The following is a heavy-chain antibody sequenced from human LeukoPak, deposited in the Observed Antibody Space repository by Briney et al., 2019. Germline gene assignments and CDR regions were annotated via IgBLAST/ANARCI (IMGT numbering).Heavy chain of an antibody. CDR3: ARVEMSGSGWSDFDY. J-gene: IGHJ4*02. Sequence: PSETLSLTCAVYGGSFSGYYWSWIRQPPGKGLEWIGEINHSGSTNYNPSLKSRVTISVDTSKNQFSLKLSSVTAADTAVYYCARVEMSGSGWSDFDYWGQGTLVTVSS. CDR2: INHSGST. D-gene: IGHD6-19*01. CDR1: GGSFSGYY. V-gene: IGHV4-34*01.